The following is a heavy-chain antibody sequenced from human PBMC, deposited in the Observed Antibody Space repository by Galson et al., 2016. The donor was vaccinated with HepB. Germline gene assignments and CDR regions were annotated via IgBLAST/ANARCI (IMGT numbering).Heavy chain of an antibody. CDR2: IRSNSYGGTK. Sequence: SLRLSCAGSGFTFDNYVMSWFRQAPGKGLDWVGFIRSNSYGGTKEYAASVKGRFTISRDESKSIVYLQMNSLKTEDTAVYYCSRVVGLDYDFWSGYPDFDYWGQGALVTVSS. V-gene: IGHV3-49*03. CDR1: GFTFDNYV. D-gene: IGHD3-3*01. J-gene: IGHJ4*02. CDR3: SRVVGLDYDFWSGYPDFDY.